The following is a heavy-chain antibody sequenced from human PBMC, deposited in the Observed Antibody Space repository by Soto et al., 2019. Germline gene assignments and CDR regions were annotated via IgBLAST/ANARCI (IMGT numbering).Heavy chain of an antibody. D-gene: IGHD1-26*01. Sequence: SETLSLTCAISGDSVSSKSATWNWIRQSPSRGLEWLGRTYYRSKWSTDYAVSVNNRITINPDTSKNQFSLQLNSVTPEDTAMYYCTTALSGSYDSWGQGTLVTVSS. J-gene: IGHJ5*01. CDR2: TYYRSKWST. CDR1: GDSVSSKSAT. CDR3: TTALSGSYDS. V-gene: IGHV6-1*01.